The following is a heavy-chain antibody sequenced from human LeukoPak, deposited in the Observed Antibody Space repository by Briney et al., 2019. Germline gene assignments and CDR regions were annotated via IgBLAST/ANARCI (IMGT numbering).Heavy chain of an antibody. J-gene: IGHJ4*02. D-gene: IGHD1-1*01. V-gene: IGHV4-4*02. Sequence: SETLSLTCAVSGGSISSNNWWGWVRQPPGKGLEWIGEIHHSGSPNYNPSLKSRVTISVDKSRNHFSLNLSSVTAADTAVYYCARVNINNWHSCDYWGQGTLVTVSS. CDR3: ARVNINNWHSCDY. CDR1: GGSISSNNW. CDR2: IHHSGSP.